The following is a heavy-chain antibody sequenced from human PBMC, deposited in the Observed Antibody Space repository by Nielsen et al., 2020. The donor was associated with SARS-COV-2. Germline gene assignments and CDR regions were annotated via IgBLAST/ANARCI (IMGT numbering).Heavy chain of an antibody. CDR2: ISSNGGST. CDR1: GFTFSSYA. Sequence: GGSLRLSCSASGFTFSSYAMHWVRQAPGKGLEYVSAISSNGGSTYYADSVKGRFTISRDNSKNTLYLQMNSLRAEDTAVYYCARERGVVAARPVPDYYYGMDVWGQGTTVTVSS. J-gene: IGHJ6*02. CDR3: ARERGVVAARPVPDYYYGMDV. D-gene: IGHD6-6*01. V-gene: IGHV3-64*04.